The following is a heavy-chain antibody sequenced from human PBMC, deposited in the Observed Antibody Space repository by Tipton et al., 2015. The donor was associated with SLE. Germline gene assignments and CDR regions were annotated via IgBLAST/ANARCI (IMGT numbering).Heavy chain of an antibody. J-gene: IGHJ4*02. CDR2: ISAYNGNT. V-gene: IGHV1-18*01. D-gene: IGHD3-10*01. CDR3: ARTDRYYGSGSYYSTSIDY. Sequence: QSGAEVKKPGASVKVSCKASGYTFTSYGISWVRQAPGQGLEWMGWISAYNGNTNYAQKLQGRVTMTSDTSTSTAYMELRSLRSDDTAVYYCARTDRYYGSGSYYSTSIDYWGQGTLVTVSS. CDR1: GYTFTSYG.